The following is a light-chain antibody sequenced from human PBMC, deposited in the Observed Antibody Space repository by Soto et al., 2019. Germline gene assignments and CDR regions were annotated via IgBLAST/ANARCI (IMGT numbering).Light chain of an antibody. CDR2: AAS. J-gene: IGKJ3*01. Sequence: DIQITHSPSSLSASVGDRVTITCRASQSISSYLNWYQQKPGKAPKLLIYAASSLQSGVPSRFSGSGSGTDFTLTISSLQPEDFATYYCQQSYSTPDFTFGPGTKVDIK. CDR1: QSISSY. CDR3: QQSYSTPDFT. V-gene: IGKV1-39*01.